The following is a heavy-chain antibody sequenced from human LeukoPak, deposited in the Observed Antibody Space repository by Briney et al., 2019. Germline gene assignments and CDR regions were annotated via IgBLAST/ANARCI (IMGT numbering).Heavy chain of an antibody. CDR1: GFTFSSYG. Sequence: PGGSLRLSCAASGFTFSSYGMHWVRQAPGKGLEWVAVIWSDGSNKYYADSVKGRFTISRDNSKKTLYLQMNSPRAEDTAVYYCARDVNANWFDPWGQGTLVTVSS. V-gene: IGHV3-33*01. CDR2: IWSDGSNK. CDR3: ARDVNANWFDP. J-gene: IGHJ5*02.